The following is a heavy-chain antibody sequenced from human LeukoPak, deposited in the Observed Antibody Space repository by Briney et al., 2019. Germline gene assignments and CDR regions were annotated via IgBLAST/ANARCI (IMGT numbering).Heavy chain of an antibody. J-gene: IGHJ3*01. CDR2: IRKKPNSYTT. CDR3: ARVSTITGATDALDF. V-gene: IGHV3-72*01. D-gene: IGHD1-20*01. CDR1: GFTFSDHF. Sequence: GGSLRLSCAASGFTFSDHFMDWVRQAPGKGLEWVGRIRKKPNSYTTEYAASVKGRFTISRDDSKNSLYLQMNSLEAEDTGVYYCARVSTITGATDALDFWGQGAMVTVSS.